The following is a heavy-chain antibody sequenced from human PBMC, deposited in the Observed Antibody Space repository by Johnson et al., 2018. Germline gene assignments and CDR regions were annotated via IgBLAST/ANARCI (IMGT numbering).Heavy chain of an antibody. CDR1: GFTFSSYW. CDR3: ARDRSYDVSGTYFDGMDV. Sequence: LVQSGGGLVQPGGSLRLSCEVSGFTFSSYWMVWIRQAPGKGLEWVADINKDGSGKRYADSVKGRFTMSRDNAKNSRYIQMNSLRAEDTALYYCARDRSYDVSGTYFDGMDVAGQGTTVTVSS. CDR2: INKDGSGK. J-gene: IGHJ6*02. V-gene: IGHV3-7*03. D-gene: IGHD3-10*01.